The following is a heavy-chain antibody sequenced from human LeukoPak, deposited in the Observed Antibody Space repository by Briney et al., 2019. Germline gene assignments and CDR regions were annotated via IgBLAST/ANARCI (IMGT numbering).Heavy chain of an antibody. Sequence: PGGSLRLSCAASGFTVSSNYMSWVRHAPGKGLEWVSVIYSGGSTYYADSVKGRFTISRDNSKNTLYLQMNSLRAEDTAVYYCARLIVLNYYDSSGYYSGWGQGTLVTVSS. D-gene: IGHD3-22*01. CDR2: IYSGGST. J-gene: IGHJ4*02. CDR1: GFTVSSNY. CDR3: ARLIVLNYYDSSGYYSG. V-gene: IGHV3-53*01.